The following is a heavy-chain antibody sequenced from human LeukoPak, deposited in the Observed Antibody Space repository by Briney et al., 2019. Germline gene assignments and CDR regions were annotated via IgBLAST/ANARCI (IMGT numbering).Heavy chain of an antibody. CDR3: ARAGVVPAAINRAFDI. CDR2: IYHNGDT. D-gene: IGHD2-2*02. Sequence: SQTLSLTCIVSGGSIISGDYYWSWIRQPPGKGLEWIGYIYHNGDTYYNPSLKSRVSISVDTSKNQFSLKLSSVTAADTAAYYCARAGVVPAAINRAFDIWGQGSVVTVSS. V-gene: IGHV4-30-4*08. J-gene: IGHJ3*02. CDR1: GGSIISGDYY.